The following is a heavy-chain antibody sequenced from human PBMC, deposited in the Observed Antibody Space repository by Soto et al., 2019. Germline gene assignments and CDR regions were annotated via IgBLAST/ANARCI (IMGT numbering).Heavy chain of an antibody. Sequence: TFSLTCAISGDSVSSNSAAWNWIRQSPSRGLEWLGRTYYRSKWYNDYAVSVKSRITINPDTSKNQFSLQLNSVTPEDTAVYYCARDPAAYHIAAAGFDYWGQGTLVTVSS. CDR3: ARDPAAYHIAAAGFDY. D-gene: IGHD6-13*01. J-gene: IGHJ4*02. V-gene: IGHV6-1*01. CDR1: GDSVSSNSAA. CDR2: TYYRSKWYN.